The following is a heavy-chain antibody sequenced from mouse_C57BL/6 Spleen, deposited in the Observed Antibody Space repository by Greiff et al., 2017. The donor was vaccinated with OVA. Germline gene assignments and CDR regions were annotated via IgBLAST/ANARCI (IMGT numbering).Heavy chain of an antibody. D-gene: IGHD2-3*01. J-gene: IGHJ3*01. CDR3: AREGWLLSFAY. CDR1: GYTFTDYN. V-gene: IGHV1-18*01. Sequence: EVQLQQSGPELVKPGASVKIPCKASGYTFTDYNMDWVKQSHGKSLEWIGDINPNNGGTIYHQKFKGKATLTVDKSSSTAYMELRSLTSEDTAVYYCAREGWLLSFAYWGQGTLVTVSA. CDR2: INPNNGGT.